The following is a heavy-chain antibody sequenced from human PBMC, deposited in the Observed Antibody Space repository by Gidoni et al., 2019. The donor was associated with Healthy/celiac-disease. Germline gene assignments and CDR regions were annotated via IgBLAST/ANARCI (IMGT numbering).Heavy chain of an antibody. Sequence: EVKLLESVGGLVQPVRSPRLHCPARGFTFAAYTMHWLRQAPGKGLEWVSGISWNSGSIGYADSVKGRVTISRDNAKNSLYLQMNSLRAEDTAVYYCAKDGHEYQLPTKGGFDPWGQGTLVTVSS. V-gene: IGHV3-9*01. CDR1: GFTFAAYT. CDR3: AKDGHEYQLPTKGGFDP. J-gene: IGHJ5*02. D-gene: IGHD2-2*01. CDR2: ISWNSGSI.